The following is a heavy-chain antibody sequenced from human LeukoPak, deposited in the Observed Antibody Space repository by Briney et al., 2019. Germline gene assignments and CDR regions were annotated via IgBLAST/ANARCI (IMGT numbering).Heavy chain of an antibody. Sequence: SVKVSCKASGGTFSSYAISWVRQAPGQGLEWMGGIIPIFGTANYAQKFQGRVTITADESTSTAYMELSSLRSEDTAVYYCARDSGSYSDFDYWGQGTLVTVSS. CDR1: GGTFSSYA. V-gene: IGHV1-69*01. CDR3: ARDSGSYSDFDY. CDR2: IIPIFGTA. D-gene: IGHD1-26*01. J-gene: IGHJ4*02.